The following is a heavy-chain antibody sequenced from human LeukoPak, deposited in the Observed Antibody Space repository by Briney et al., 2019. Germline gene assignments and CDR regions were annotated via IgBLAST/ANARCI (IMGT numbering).Heavy chain of an antibody. Sequence: SETLSLTCTVSGGSISSGSYYWSWIRQPAGKGLEWIGRIYTSGSTNYNPSLKSRVTISVDTSKSQFSLKLSSVTAADTAVYYCARSSTSYDILTGSPGYFDYWGQGTLVTVSS. V-gene: IGHV4-61*02. D-gene: IGHD3-9*01. J-gene: IGHJ4*02. CDR2: IYTSGST. CDR3: ARSSTSYDILTGSPGYFDY. CDR1: GGSISSGSYY.